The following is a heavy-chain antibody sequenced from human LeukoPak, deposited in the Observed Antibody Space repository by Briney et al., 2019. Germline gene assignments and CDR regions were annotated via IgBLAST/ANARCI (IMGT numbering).Heavy chain of an antibody. V-gene: IGHV1-69*06. J-gene: IGHJ6*03. CDR1: GGTFSSYA. Sequence: ASVKVSCKASGGTFSSYAISWVRQAPGQGLEWMGGIIPIFGTADYAQKFQGRVTITADKSTSTAYMELSSLRSEDTAVYYCARSGGQQLRNYYYYYYMDVWGKGTTVTVSS. D-gene: IGHD6-13*01. CDR3: ARSGGQQLRNYYYYYYMDV. CDR2: IIPIFGTA.